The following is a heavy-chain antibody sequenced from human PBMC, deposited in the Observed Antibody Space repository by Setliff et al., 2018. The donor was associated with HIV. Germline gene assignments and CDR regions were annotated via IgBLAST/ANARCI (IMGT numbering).Heavy chain of an antibody. CDR1: GYTFTTYV. CDR3: ARAEGYYDNSVHPGRYYYYYMDV. Sequence: ASVKVSCKASGYTFTTYVMHWVRQAPGQRLEWIGWINTVNGDIKYLQEFQGRVNITMDTSASTVYMEVTNLRSEDMAVYYCARAEGYYDNSVHPGRYYYYYMDVWGKGTTVTVSS. J-gene: IGHJ6*03. D-gene: IGHD3-22*01. CDR2: INTVNGDI. V-gene: IGHV1-3*03.